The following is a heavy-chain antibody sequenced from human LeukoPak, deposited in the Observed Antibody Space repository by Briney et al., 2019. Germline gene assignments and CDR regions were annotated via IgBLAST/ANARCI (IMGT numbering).Heavy chain of an antibody. CDR3: ARYPSDQYYFDY. J-gene: IGHJ4*02. V-gene: IGHV3-53*01. CDR1: GFTVSSNY. CDR2: IYSGGST. Sequence: GGSLRLSCAASGFTVSSNYMSWVRQAPGKGLECVSVIYSGGSTYYAYSVKGRFTISRDNSKNTLYLQMNSLRAEDTAAYYCARYPSDQYYFDYWGQGTLVTVSS.